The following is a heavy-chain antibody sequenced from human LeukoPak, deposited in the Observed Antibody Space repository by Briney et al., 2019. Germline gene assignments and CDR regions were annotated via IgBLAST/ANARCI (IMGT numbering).Heavy chain of an antibody. CDR3: AQGGGAEDYYYYYMDV. CDR2: IRYDGSNK. Sequence: GGSLRLSCAASGFTFSSYGMHWVRQAPGKGLEWVAFIRYDGSNKYYADSVKGRFTISRDNSKNTLYLQMNSLRAEDTAVYHCAQGGGAEDYYYYYMDVWGKGTTVTVSS. J-gene: IGHJ6*03. CDR1: GFTFSSYG. V-gene: IGHV3-30*02. D-gene: IGHD3-16*01.